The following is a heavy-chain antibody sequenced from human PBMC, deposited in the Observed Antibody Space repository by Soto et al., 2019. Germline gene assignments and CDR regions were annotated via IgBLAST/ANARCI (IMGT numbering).Heavy chain of an antibody. Sequence: ASVKVSCKASGYTFTSYAMHWVRQAPGQRLEWMGWINAGNGNTKYSQKFQGRVTITRDTSASTAYMELSSLRSEDTAAYYCARDIPKNIYYYYYMDVWGKGTTVTVSS. D-gene: IGHD2-2*02. CDR3: ARDIPKNIYYYYYMDV. V-gene: IGHV1-3*01. J-gene: IGHJ6*03. CDR2: INAGNGNT. CDR1: GYTFTSYA.